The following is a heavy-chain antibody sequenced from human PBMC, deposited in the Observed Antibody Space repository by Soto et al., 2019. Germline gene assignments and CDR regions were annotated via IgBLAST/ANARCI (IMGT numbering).Heavy chain of an antibody. CDR3: ASEVTGTTRTAV. CDR2: MNPNGGNT. Sequence: QVQLVQSGAEVKKPGASVKVSCKASGYTFTSYDINWVRQATGQGLEGMGWMNPNGGNTGFAQKFRGRGTMTRTTSVSTAYTQPSSLRSADRAVKSWASEVTGTTRTAVWGPGTTVTVPS. D-gene: IGHD1-1*01. J-gene: IGHJ6*02. V-gene: IGHV1-8*01. CDR1: GYTFTSYD.